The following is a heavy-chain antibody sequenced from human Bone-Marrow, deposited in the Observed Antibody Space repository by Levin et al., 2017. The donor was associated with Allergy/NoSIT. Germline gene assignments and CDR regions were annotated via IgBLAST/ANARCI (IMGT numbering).Heavy chain of an antibody. D-gene: IGHD6-19*01. CDR3: ARSIAVAGILDY. V-gene: IGHV3-53*01. Sequence: GGSLRLSCAASGFTVSSNYMSWVRQAPGKGLEWVSVIYSGGSTYYADSVKGRFTISRDNSKNTLYLQMNSLRAEDTAVYYCARSIAVAGILDYWGQGTLVTVSS. J-gene: IGHJ4*02. CDR1: GFTVSSNY. CDR2: IYSGGST.